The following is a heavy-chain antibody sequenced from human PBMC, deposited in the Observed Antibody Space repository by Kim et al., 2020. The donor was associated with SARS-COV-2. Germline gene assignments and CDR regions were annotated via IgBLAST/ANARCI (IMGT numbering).Heavy chain of an antibody. V-gene: IGHV3-15*01. D-gene: IGHD3-10*01. J-gene: IGHJ4*02. CDR3: TTDPSYYYGSGSYYPSTDY. Sequence: GRFTISRDDSKNTLYLQMNSLKTEDTAVYYCTTDPSYYYGSGSYYPSTDYWGQGTLVTVSS.